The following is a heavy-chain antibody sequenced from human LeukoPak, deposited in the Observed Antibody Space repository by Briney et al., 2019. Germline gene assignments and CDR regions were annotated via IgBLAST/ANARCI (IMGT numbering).Heavy chain of an antibody. D-gene: IGHD6-13*01. CDR1: GFTVSSTH. CDR3: ARVLSSWFSYGMDV. J-gene: IGHJ6*02. CDR2: TYTGGNS. V-gene: IGHV3-53*01. Sequence: GGSLRLSCEASGFTVSSTHMVWVRQAPGKGLEWVSVTYTGGNSYYAGSVQGRFIISRDISKNTLYLQMNNLRAEDSALYYCARVLSSWFSYGMDVWGQGTTVTVSS.